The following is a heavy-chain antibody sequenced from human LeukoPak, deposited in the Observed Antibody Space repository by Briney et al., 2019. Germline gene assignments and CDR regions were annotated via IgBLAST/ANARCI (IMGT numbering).Heavy chain of an antibody. CDR3: ARDPPLGSCSTISCSHLDY. D-gene: IGHD2-2*01. J-gene: IGHJ4*02. Sequence: PGGSLRLSCAASGFTFSRYSMNWVRQAPGKGLEWVSSISSSSSFIYYADSVKGRFTISRDNAKNSLYLQMNSLRAEDTAVYYCARDPPLGSCSTISCSHLDYWGQGTLVTVSS. V-gene: IGHV3-21*01. CDR1: GFTFSRYS. CDR2: ISSSSSFI.